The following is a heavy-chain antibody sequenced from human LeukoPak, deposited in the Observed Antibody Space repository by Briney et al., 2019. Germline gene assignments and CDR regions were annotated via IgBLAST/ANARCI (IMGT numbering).Heavy chain of an antibody. D-gene: IGHD5-24*01. J-gene: IGHJ3*02. V-gene: IGHV3-7*04. CDR3: ARGCLRRWLQQSDTFDI. Sequence: GGSLRLSCAASGFTFSSYSMNWVRQTPGKGLEWVANINQDGSENYYVDSVKGRFTISRDNAKNSLYLQMNSLRAEDTAVYYCARGCLRRWLQQSDTFDIWGQGTMVTVSS. CDR2: INQDGSEN. CDR1: GFTFSSYS.